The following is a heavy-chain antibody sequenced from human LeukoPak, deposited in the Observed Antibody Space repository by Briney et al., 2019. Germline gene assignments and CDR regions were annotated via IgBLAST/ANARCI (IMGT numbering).Heavy chain of an antibody. D-gene: IGHD3-3*01. Sequence: PGGSLRLSCAASGFTFSSYWMSWVRQAPGKWLEWVANIKQDGSEKYYVDSVKGRFTISRDNAKNSLYLQMNSLRAEDTAVYYCARLNYDFWSGYYTFDYWGQGTLVTVSS. J-gene: IGHJ4*02. CDR1: GFTFSSYW. CDR3: ARLNYDFWSGYYTFDY. CDR2: IKQDGSEK. V-gene: IGHV3-7*01.